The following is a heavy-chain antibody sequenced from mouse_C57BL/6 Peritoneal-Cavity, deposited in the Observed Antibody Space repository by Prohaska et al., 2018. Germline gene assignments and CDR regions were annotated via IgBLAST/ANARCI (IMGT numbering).Heavy chain of an antibody. D-gene: IGHD2-1*01. J-gene: IGHJ1*03. CDR1: GFTFSGFW. V-gene: IGHV11-2*01. CDR2: INSDGSEI. CDR3: MRYGNYWYFDV. Sequence: EVQLLETGGGLVQPGGSRGLSCEGSGFTFSGFWMSWVRQTTGKNLEWIGAINSDGSEINYAPSIKDRFTIFRDNDKSTLYLQMSNVRSEDTATYFCMRYGNYWYFDVWGTGTTVTVSS.